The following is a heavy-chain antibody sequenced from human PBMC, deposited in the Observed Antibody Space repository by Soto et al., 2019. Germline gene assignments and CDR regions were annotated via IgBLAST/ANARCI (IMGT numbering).Heavy chain of an antibody. D-gene: IGHD2-2*03. J-gene: IGHJ6*01. CDR2: IIPIAGKA. V-gene: IGHV1-69*01. Sequence: QRVQSGAEVKKPGYSVKVSCKAAGGTFSKFALSWVRQAPRQGLEWMGGIIPIAGKANSIPRFQGRVNVAADQSKKTAYMELRRIRSDEPAKYSCAMDSTEFYGMYVWRQGPTLTVSA. CDR1: GGTFSKFA. CDR3: AMDSTEFYGMYV.